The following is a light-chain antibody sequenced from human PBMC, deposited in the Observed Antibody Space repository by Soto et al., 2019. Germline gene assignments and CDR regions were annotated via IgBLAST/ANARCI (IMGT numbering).Light chain of an antibody. CDR2: EGN. Sequence: QSALTQPASVSGSPGQSITISCTGTSSDVGSYNLVSWYQQHPGKAPKLMLYEGNKRPSGVSNRFSASKSGNAASLTISGLQAGDEADYYCCSYAGSSSYVFGTGTKLTVL. V-gene: IGLV2-23*01. CDR3: CSYAGSSSYV. J-gene: IGLJ1*01. CDR1: SSDVGSYNL.